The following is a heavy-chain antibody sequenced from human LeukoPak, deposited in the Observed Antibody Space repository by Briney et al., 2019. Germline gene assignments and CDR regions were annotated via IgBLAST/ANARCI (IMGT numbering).Heavy chain of an antibody. V-gene: IGHV4-34*01. J-gene: IGHJ4*02. CDR2: INRSGST. Sequence: SETLSLTCDVYGGSFRGYYWSWIRQPPGKGLEWIGEINRSGSTNYNPSLKSRVTISVDTSKNQFSLKLSSVTAADTAVYYCARGLGLLWFGESSPLGYWGQGTLVTVSS. CDR1: GGSFRGYY. D-gene: IGHD3-10*01. CDR3: ARGLGLLWFGESSPLGY.